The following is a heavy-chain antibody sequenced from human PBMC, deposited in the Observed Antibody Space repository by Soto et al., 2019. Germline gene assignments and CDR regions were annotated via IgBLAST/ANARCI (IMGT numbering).Heavy chain of an antibody. CDR3: ASSLDYGDYIVGYAFDI. CDR1: GYTFTSYG. Sequence: ASVKVYCKASGYTFTSYGISWVRQAPGQGLEWMGWISAYNGNTNYAQKLQGRVTMTTDTSTSTAYMELRSLRSDDTAVYYCASSLDYGDYIVGYAFDIWGQGTTVTVSS. CDR2: ISAYNGNT. J-gene: IGHJ3*02. V-gene: IGHV1-18*04. D-gene: IGHD4-17*01.